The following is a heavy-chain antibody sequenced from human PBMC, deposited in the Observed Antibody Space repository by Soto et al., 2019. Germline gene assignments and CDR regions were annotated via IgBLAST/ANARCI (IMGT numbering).Heavy chain of an antibody. Sequence: ASVKVSCKASGYTFTSYYMHWVRQAPGQGLEWMGLINPSSGGTSYAQKFQGWVTMTRDTSISTAYMELSRLRSDDTAVYYCARGNVDIELDYWGQGTLVTVSS. CDR3: ARGNVDIELDY. CDR1: GYTFTSYY. V-gene: IGHV1-2*04. CDR2: INPSSGGT. D-gene: IGHD5-12*01. J-gene: IGHJ4*02.